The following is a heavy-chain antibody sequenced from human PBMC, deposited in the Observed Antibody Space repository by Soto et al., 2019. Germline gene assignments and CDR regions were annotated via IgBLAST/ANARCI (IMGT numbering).Heavy chain of an antibody. J-gene: IGHJ4*02. Sequence: EVQLLESGGGLVQPGGSLRLSCAASGFTFTTRAMSWVRQAPGKGLQWVPGISGSGTTTYYSDSVKGRLTISRDNSKNMLYLQMNSLRDDDTAVYYCATGTQNFDYWGRGTRVTVSS. CDR3: ATGTQNFDY. V-gene: IGHV3-23*01. CDR1: GFTFTTRA. D-gene: IGHD3-10*01. CDR2: ISGSGTTT.